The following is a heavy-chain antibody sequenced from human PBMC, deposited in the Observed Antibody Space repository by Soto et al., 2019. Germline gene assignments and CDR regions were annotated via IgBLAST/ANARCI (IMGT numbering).Heavy chain of an antibody. Sequence: SETLSLTCTVSGGSISSSSYYWGWIRQPPGKGLEWIGNIYYSGSTNYNPSLKSRVTISVDTSKNQFSLKLSSVTAADTAVYYCARDLELGWFDPWGQGTLVTVSS. CDR1: GGSISSSSYY. CDR2: IYYSGST. J-gene: IGHJ5*02. CDR3: ARDLELGWFDP. D-gene: IGHD1-7*01. V-gene: IGHV4-39*07.